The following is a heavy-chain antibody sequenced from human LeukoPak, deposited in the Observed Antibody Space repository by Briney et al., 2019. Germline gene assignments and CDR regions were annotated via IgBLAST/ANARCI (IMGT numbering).Heavy chain of an antibody. CDR2: IRGSGGGT. J-gene: IGHJ4*02. D-gene: IGHD6-19*01. V-gene: IGHV3-23*01. Sequence: GGSLRLSCAASGFIFNSYAMSWVRQAPGKGLEWVSAIRGSGGGTYYADSVKGRFTISRDNSKNTLYLQMNSLRDEDTALYYCAKAGIGVVGYFDYWGQGTLVTVSS. CDR3: AKAGIGVVGYFDY. CDR1: GFIFNSYA.